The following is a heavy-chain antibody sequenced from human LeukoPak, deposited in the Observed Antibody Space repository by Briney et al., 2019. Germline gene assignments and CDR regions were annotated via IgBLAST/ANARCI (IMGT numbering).Heavy chain of an antibody. D-gene: IGHD3-10*01. CDR1: GFTFSSYG. V-gene: IGHV3-30*02. CDR2: IRYDGSNK. CDR3: AKDSLWYPDY. J-gene: IGHJ4*02. Sequence: GRSLRLSCAAAGFTFSSYGMHWVRQAPGKGREWVSFIRYDGSNKYYGDSVKGRFTISRDNSKNTLYLQMNSLRAEDTAVYYCAKDSLWYPDYWGQGTLVTVSS.